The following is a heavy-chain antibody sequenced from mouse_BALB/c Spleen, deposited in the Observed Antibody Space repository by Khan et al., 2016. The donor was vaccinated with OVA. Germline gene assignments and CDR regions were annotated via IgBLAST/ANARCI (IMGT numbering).Heavy chain of an antibody. CDR2: IWSDGST. J-gene: IGHJ4*01. Sequence: QVQLKESGPGLVAPSQSLSITCTISGFSLTNYGVHWVRQPPGKGLEWLVVIWSDGSTTYNSALKSRLSISKDKSKSPVFLKMNSLQTDDTAMYYCARQPYYHYYVMDYWGQGTSVTVSS. CDR1: GFSLTNYG. D-gene: IGHD2-10*01. V-gene: IGHV2-6-1*01. CDR3: ARQPYYHYYVMDY.